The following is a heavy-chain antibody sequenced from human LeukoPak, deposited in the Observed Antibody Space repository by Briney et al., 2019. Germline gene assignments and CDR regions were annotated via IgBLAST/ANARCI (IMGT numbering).Heavy chain of an antibody. J-gene: IGHJ3*02. CDR3: ARREKRWSMKNAFDI. CDR1: GGSISSSSYY. Sequence: SETLSLTCTVSGGSISSSSYYWGWIRQPPGKGLEWIGSIYYSGSTYYNPSLKSRVTISVDTSKNQFSLKLSSVTAADTAVYYCARREKRWSMKNAFDIWGQGTMVTVSS. V-gene: IGHV4-39*07. CDR2: IYYSGST. D-gene: IGHD2-8*02.